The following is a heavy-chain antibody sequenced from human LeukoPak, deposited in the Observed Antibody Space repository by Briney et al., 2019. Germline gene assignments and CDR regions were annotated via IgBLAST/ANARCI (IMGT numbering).Heavy chain of an antibody. CDR3: ARGGMTDGYSEDAFDI. CDR1: GGSTSSSNYY. Sequence: PSQTLSLTCTVSGGSTSSSNYYWNWIRQPAGKGLEWIGRIYTSGNTNYSPSLKSRVTISLDTSKNQLSLKLSSVTAADTAVYYCARGGMTDGYSEDAFDIWGQGTMVTVSS. D-gene: IGHD5-24*01. J-gene: IGHJ3*02. CDR2: IYTSGNT. V-gene: IGHV4-61*02.